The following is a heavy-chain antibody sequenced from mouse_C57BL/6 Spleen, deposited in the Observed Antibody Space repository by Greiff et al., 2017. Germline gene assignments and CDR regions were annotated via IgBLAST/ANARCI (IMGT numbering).Heavy chain of an antibody. CDR2: ISSGSSTI. V-gene: IGHV5-17*01. CDR3: ARDYAMGY. J-gene: IGHJ4*01. Sequence: EVQLVESGGGLVKPGGSLKLSCAAPGFTFSDYGMHWVRQAPEKGLEWVAYISSGSSTIYYADTVKGRFNISRDNAKNTLFLQMTSLRSEDTAMYYCARDYAMGYWGEGTSVSVSS. CDR1: GFTFSDYG.